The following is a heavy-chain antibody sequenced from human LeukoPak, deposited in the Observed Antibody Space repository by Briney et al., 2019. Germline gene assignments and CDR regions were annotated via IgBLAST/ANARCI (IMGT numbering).Heavy chain of an antibody. CDR3: ARGYQEVGYAFDI. CDR1: GYTFTGYY. Sequence: ASVKVSCKASGYTFTGYYMHWVRQAPGQGLEWMGWINPNSGGTNYAQKFQGRVTMTRDTSISTAYMELSRLRSDDTAVYYCARGYQEVGYAFDIWGQGTMVTVSS. D-gene: IGHD3-16*02. J-gene: IGHJ3*02. V-gene: IGHV1-2*02. CDR2: INPNSGGT.